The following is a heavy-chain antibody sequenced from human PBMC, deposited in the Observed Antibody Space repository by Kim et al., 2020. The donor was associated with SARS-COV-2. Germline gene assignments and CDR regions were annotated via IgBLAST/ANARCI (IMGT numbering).Heavy chain of an antibody. CDR1: GFTFDDYA. CDR2: ISWNSGSI. V-gene: IGHV3-9*01. J-gene: IGHJ4*02. Sequence: GGSLRLSCAASGFTFDDYAMHWVRQAPGKGLEWVSGISWNSGSIGYSDSVKGRFTISRDNAKNSLYLQMNSLRAEDTALYYCAKDMGDYGDFKYYFDYWGQGTLVTVSS. D-gene: IGHD4-17*01. CDR3: AKDMGDYGDFKYYFDY.